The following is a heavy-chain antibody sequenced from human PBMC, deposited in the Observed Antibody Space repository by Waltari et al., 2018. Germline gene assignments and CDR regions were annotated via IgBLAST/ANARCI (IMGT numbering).Heavy chain of an antibody. D-gene: IGHD4-4*01. CDR2: ISASGSSYT. J-gene: IGHJ4*02. CDR1: GFTFRFYS. Sequence: EVQLVESGGGLVKPGESLRLSCVASGFTFRFYSMNWVRQAPGKGLEWVSSISASGSSYTYSADSVNGRFTISRDNAKNSLYLQMNSLTVEDTAVYYCARDPDSTHFFDHWGKGTLVTVSS. CDR3: ARDPDSTHFFDH. V-gene: IGHV3-21*01.